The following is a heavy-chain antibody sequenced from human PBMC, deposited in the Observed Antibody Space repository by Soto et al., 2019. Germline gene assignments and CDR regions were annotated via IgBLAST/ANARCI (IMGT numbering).Heavy chain of an antibody. J-gene: IGHJ4*02. CDR2: INSDGSTT. CDR1: GFTFGSYW. V-gene: IGHV3-74*01. D-gene: IGHD2-15*01. CDR3: ARAGWYRFDY. Sequence: EVQLVESGGDLVQPGGSLRLSCAASGFTFGSYWMHWVRQAPGKGLVWVSRINSDGSTTNYGDSVKGRFTISRDNAKSTLDLQMNSRRAEDTAVYYCARAGWYRFDYWGQGTLLTVSS.